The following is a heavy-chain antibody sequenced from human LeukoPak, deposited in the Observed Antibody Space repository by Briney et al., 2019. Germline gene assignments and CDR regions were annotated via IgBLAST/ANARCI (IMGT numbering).Heavy chain of an antibody. J-gene: IGHJ4*02. Sequence: GGSLRLSCAASGFTFSSYSMNWVRQAPGKGLEWVSSISSGSSYIYYADSVKGRFTISRDNAKNSLYLQMNSLRAEDTAVYYCARAYCSSTSCYANDYWGQGTLVTVSS. CDR1: GFTFSSYS. CDR2: ISSGSSYI. V-gene: IGHV3-21*03. D-gene: IGHD2-2*01. CDR3: ARAYCSSTSCYANDY.